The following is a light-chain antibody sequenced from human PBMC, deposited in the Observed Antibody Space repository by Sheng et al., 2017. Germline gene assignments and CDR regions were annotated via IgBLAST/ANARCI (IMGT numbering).Light chain of an antibody. J-gene: IGKJ3*01. V-gene: IGKV3D-20*02. CDR1: QSVSSSY. Sequence: EIVLTQSPGTLSLSPGERATLSCRASQSVSSSYLAWYQQKPGQSPRLLIYDASNRATGIPARFSGSGSGTDFTLTISSLEPEDFAVYYCQYRGTFGPGTTVDV. CDR2: DAS. CDR3: QYRGT.